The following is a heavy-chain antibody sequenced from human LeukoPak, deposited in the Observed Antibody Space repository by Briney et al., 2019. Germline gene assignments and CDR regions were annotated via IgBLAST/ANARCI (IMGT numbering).Heavy chain of an antibody. V-gene: IGHV4-59*05. J-gene: IGHJ4*02. Sequence: SETLSLTCTVSGGSISNYYWGWIRQPPGKGLEWIGRIYYTGDTSYTPSLKSRVTISVDTSKNQFFLKLNSVTAANTAVYYCAKSRGLSLYNEWGQGTLVTVSS. CDR3: AKSRGLSLYNE. D-gene: IGHD3/OR15-3a*01. CDR2: IYYTGDT. CDR1: GGSISNYY.